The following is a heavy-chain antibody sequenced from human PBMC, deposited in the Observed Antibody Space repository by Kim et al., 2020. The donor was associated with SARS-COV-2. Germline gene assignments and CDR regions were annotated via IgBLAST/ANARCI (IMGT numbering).Heavy chain of an antibody. Sequence: ASVKVSCKASGYTFTSYAMNWVRQAPGQGLEWMGWINTNTGNPTYAQGFTGRFVFSLDTSVSTAYLQISSLKAEDTAVYYCARGVTRLRYFDWLGGYWGQGTLVTVSS. CDR1: GYTFTSYA. V-gene: IGHV7-4-1*02. CDR3: ARGVTRLRYFDWLGGY. J-gene: IGHJ4*02. D-gene: IGHD3-9*01. CDR2: INTNTGNP.